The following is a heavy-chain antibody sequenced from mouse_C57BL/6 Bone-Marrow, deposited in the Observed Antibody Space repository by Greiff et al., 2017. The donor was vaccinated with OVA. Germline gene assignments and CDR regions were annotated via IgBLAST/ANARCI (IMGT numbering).Heavy chain of an antibody. CDR1: GYTFTSYG. Sequence: VQLQQSGAELARPGASVKLSCKASGYTFTSYGISWVKQRTGQGLEWIGEIYPRSGNTYYNEKFKGKATLTADKSSSTAYMELRSLTSEDSAVYFCARPKLAWCAYWGQGTLVTVSA. D-gene: IGHD1-3*01. J-gene: IGHJ3*01. V-gene: IGHV1-81*01. CDR2: IYPRSGNT. CDR3: ARPKLAWCAY.